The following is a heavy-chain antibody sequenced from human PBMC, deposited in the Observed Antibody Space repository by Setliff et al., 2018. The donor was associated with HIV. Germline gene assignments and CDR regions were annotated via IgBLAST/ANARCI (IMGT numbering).Heavy chain of an antibody. J-gene: IGHJ5*02. D-gene: IGHD1-26*01. CDR3: AGSMGATKGSWLEP. CDR2: IYPSGTI. Sequence: PSETLSLSCTVSAASIRNSYWTWIRQPAGKGLEWIGRIYPSGTINYNPSLKSRVTMSVDTSKNQFSLRLTSVSAADTALYYCAGSMGATKGSWLEPWGQGTLVTVSS. CDR1: AASIRNSY. V-gene: IGHV4-4*07.